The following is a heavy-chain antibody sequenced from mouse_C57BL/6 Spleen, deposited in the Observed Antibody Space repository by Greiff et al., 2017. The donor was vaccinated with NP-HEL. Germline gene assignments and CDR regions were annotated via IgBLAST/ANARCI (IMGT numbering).Heavy chain of an antibody. J-gene: IGHJ4*01. Sequence: EVQRVESGGGLVQPKGSLKLSCAASGFSFNTYAMNWVRQAPGKGLEWVARIRSKSNNYATYYADSVKDRFTISRDDSESMLYLQMNNLKTEDTAMYYCVRHEIFYDYDGGMDYWGQGTSVTVSS. V-gene: IGHV10-1*01. CDR1: GFSFNTYA. CDR3: VRHEIFYDYDGGMDY. D-gene: IGHD2-4*01. CDR2: IRSKSNNYAT.